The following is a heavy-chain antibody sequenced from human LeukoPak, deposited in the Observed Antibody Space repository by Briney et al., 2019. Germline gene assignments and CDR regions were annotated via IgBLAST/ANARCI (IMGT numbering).Heavy chain of an antibody. CDR3: ARGEFGDYYYFYMDV. CDR2: ITSSNNYI. Sequence: GGSLRLSCAASGFTFSSYSMNWVCQAPGKGLEWVSSITSSNNYIYYGDSVKGRFTISRDDAKNSLFLQMNSLRAEDTATYYCARGEFGDYYYFYMDVWGKGTTVTVSS. J-gene: IGHJ6*03. V-gene: IGHV3-21*01. CDR1: GFTFSSYS. D-gene: IGHD2/OR15-2a*01.